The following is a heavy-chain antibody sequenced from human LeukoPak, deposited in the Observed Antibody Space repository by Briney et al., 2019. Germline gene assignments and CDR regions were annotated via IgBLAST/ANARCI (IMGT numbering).Heavy chain of an antibody. V-gene: IGHV3-64*04. CDR3: AKDRWGSATTEFDY. J-gene: IGHJ4*02. CDR2: ISENGRST. D-gene: IGHD5-12*01. CDR1: GFTFGDYL. Sequence: PGGSLRLSCSVSGFTFGDYLMFWVRQAPGRGLEYVAAISENGRSTYHADPVAGRFIISRDISKNALYLQMNSLRAEDTAVYYCAKDRWGSATTEFDYWGQGTLVTVSS.